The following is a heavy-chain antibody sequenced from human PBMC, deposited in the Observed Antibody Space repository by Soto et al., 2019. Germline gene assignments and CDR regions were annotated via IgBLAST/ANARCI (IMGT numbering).Heavy chain of an antibody. V-gene: IGHV1-69*06. CDR1: GGTFNNYV. D-gene: IGHD2-2*01. J-gene: IGHJ4*02. CDR3: AGPWYGTNFPALLNF. Sequence: SVKVSCKASGGTFNNYVISWVRQAPGQGLERMAGIIPFFGTATSALKFQGRVTITADKSTGTAYMELNTLIIEDTPVYYCAGPWYGTNFPALLNFCGQGTLVTVSS. CDR2: IIPFFGTA.